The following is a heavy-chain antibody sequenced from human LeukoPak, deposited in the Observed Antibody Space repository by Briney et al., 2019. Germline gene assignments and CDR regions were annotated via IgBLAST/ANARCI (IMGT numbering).Heavy chain of an antibody. CDR2: IYSGGST. CDR3: ASGSGSYRTPYYYMDV. CDR1: GFTVSSNC. J-gene: IGHJ6*03. D-gene: IGHD3-10*01. V-gene: IGHV3-53*01. Sequence: PGGSLRLSCVASGFTVSSNCMSWVRQAPGKGLERVSVIYSGGSTYYADSVKGRFTISRDNSKNTLYLQMNSLRAEDTAVYYCASGSGSYRTPYYYMDVWGTGTTVTVSS.